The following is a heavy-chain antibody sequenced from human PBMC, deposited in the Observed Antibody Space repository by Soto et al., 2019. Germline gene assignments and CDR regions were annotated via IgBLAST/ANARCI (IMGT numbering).Heavy chain of an antibody. D-gene: IGHD7-27*01. CDR3: AREEQTGANYYLDY. J-gene: IGHJ4*02. CDR1: GYTFSSYA. V-gene: IGHV1-3*01. Sequence: GAPVKGSCQASGYTFSSYAMHWGGQAPGQRLEWMGWINAGYGNTKSSQKFQDRVTISRDTSASTAYMEMSGLTSDDTAIYYCAREEQTGANYYLDYWGQGTLVTVSS. CDR2: INAGYGNT.